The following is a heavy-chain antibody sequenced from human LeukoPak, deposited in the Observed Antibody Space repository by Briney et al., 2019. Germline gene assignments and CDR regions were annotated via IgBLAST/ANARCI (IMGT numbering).Heavy chain of an antibody. CDR3: AKAGQQLSSPDAFDI. D-gene: IGHD6-13*01. CDR1: GFTFSSYA. Sequence: PGGSLRLSYAASGFTFSSYAMSWVRQAPGKGLEWVSAISGSGGSTYYADSVKGRFTISRDNSKNTLYLQMNSLRAEDTAVYYCAKAGQQLSSPDAFDIWGQGTMVTVSS. CDR2: ISGSGGST. J-gene: IGHJ3*02. V-gene: IGHV3-23*01.